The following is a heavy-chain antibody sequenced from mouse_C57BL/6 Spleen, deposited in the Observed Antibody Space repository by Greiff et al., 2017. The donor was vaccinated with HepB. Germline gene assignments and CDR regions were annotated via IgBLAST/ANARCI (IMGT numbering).Heavy chain of an antibody. D-gene: IGHD1-1*01. V-gene: IGHV5-6*01. CDR2: ISSGGSYT. Sequence: EVMLVESGGDLVKPGGSLKLSCAASGFTFSSYGMSWVRQTPDKRLEWVATISSGGSYTYYQDSVKGRITMSRDNAKNTLYLQMSSLKSEDTAMYYCAGITTVVATRAMDYWGQGTSVTVSS. J-gene: IGHJ4*01. CDR3: AGITTVVATRAMDY. CDR1: GFTFSSYG.